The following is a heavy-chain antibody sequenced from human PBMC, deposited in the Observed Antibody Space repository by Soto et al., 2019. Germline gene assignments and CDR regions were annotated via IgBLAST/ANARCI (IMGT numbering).Heavy chain of an antibody. J-gene: IGHJ6*02. D-gene: IGHD1-1*01. CDR1: GYTFTSYD. Sequence: ASVKVSCKASGYTFTSYDINWVRQATGQGLEWMGWMNPNSGNTGYAQKFQGRVTMTRNTSISTAYMELSSLRSEDTAVYYCERGLDRFPYYYGMDVWGQGTTVTVSS. CDR3: ERGLDRFPYYYGMDV. V-gene: IGHV1-8*01. CDR2: MNPNSGNT.